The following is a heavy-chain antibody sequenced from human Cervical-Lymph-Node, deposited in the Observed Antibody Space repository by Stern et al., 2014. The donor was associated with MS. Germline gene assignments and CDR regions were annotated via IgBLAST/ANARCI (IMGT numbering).Heavy chain of an antibody. CDR2: IYSSGST. Sequence: QVKLVESGPGLVKPSETLSLTCTVSGGSISPYYWSWIRQPPGKGLEWIGYIYSSGSTDYNPSLKSRVTISVDKAKNQISLRLKSVTAADTAVYFCARVVEPGTLDYWGQGSLVTVSS. J-gene: IGHJ4*02. CDR1: GGSISPYY. D-gene: IGHD2-15*01. CDR3: ARVVEPGTLDY. V-gene: IGHV4-59*01.